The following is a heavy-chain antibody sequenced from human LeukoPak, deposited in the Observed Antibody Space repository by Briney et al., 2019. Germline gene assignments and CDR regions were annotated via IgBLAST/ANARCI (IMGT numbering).Heavy chain of an antibody. CDR1: GGSISSYY. D-gene: IGHD1-20*01. CDR3: ARGMYNWNGALDV. J-gene: IGHJ6*02. CDR2: IYYSGST. V-gene: IGHV4-59*01. Sequence: SSETLSLTCTVSGGSISSYYWSWIRQPPGKGLEWIGYIYYSGSTNYNPSLKSRVTISVDTSKNQFSLKLSSVAAADTAVYYCARGMYNWNGALDVWGQGTTVTVSS.